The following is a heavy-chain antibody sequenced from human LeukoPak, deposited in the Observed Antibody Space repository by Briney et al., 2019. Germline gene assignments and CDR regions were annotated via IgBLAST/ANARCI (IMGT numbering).Heavy chain of an antibody. CDR1: GFTFSSYS. Sequence: GGSLRLSCAASGFTFSSYSVNWVRQAPGKGLEWVSYISSSSSYIYYADSVKGRFTISRDNAKNSLYLQMNSLRAEDTAVYYCAREDSSGHMSLWGQGTLVIVSS. CDR2: ISSSSSYI. J-gene: IGHJ4*02. D-gene: IGHD3-22*01. CDR3: AREDSSGHMSL. V-gene: IGHV3-21*01.